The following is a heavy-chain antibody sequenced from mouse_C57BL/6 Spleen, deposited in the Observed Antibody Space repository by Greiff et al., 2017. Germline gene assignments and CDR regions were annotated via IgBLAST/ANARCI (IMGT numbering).Heavy chain of an antibody. J-gene: IGHJ4*01. CDR2: IYPGDGDT. Sequence: QVQLQQSGAELVKPGASVKISCKASGYAFSSYWMNWVKQRPGKGLEWIGQIYPGDGDTNYNGKFKGKATLTADKSSSTAYMQLSSLTSEDSAVYFCARRAYGTVQGDYAMDYWGQGTSVTVSS. V-gene: IGHV1-80*01. CDR1: GYAFSSYW. D-gene: IGHD1-1*01. CDR3: ARRAYGTVQGDYAMDY.